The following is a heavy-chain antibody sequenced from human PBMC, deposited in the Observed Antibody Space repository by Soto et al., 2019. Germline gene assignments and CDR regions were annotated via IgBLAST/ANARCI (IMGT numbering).Heavy chain of an antibody. Sequence: EVQLVESGGGLVQPGGSLRLSCAASGFTFSSYWMSWVRQAPGKGLEWVANIKQDGSEKYYVDSVKGQFTISRDNAKNSLYLQMNSLRAEDTAVYYCARHGRSRSSSWFDYWGQGTLVTVSS. CDR1: GFTFSSYW. D-gene: IGHD6-13*01. V-gene: IGHV3-7*01. J-gene: IGHJ4*02. CDR2: IKQDGSEK. CDR3: ARHGRSRSSSWFDY.